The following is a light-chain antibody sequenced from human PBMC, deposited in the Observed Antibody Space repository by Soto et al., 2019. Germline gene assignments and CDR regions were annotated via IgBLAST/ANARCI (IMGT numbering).Light chain of an antibody. V-gene: IGKV1-5*01. CDR2: DAS. CDR3: QESYNLHT. CDR1: QSISSW. Sequence: DIQMTQSPSTLSASVGDRVTITCRASQSISSWLAWYQQKPGKAPKLLIYDASTLQSGVPLRFRGSGSGTDFTLTISSLQPEDFATYYCQESYNLHTFGGGTKVEIK. J-gene: IGKJ4*01.